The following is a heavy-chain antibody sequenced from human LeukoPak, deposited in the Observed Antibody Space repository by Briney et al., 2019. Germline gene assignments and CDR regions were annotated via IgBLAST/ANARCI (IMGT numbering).Heavy chain of an antibody. Sequence: GGSLRLSCAASGFTFSSYAMSWVRQAPGKGLEWVSAISGSGGSTYYADSVKGRFTISRDNSKNTLYLQMNSLRAEDTAVYYCAKARDCSGGSCYLYYYGMDVWGQGTTVTVSS. V-gene: IGHV3-23*01. CDR2: ISGSGGST. CDR3: AKARDCSGGSCYLYYYGMDV. D-gene: IGHD2-15*01. CDR1: GFTFSSYA. J-gene: IGHJ6*02.